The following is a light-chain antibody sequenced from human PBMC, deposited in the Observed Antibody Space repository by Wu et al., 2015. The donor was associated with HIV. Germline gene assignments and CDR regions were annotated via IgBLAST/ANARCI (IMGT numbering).Light chain of an antibody. CDR1: QSVSSSY. CDR2: GAS. CDR3: QQYGSSPLT. V-gene: IGKV3-20*01. J-gene: IGKJ4*01. Sequence: EIVLTQSPGTLSLSPGERATLSCRASQSVSSSYLAWYQQKPGQAPRLLIYGASSRATGIPDRFSGSGSGTDFTLTISRLEPEDFAVYSCQQYGSSPLTFGGGTKVGIK.